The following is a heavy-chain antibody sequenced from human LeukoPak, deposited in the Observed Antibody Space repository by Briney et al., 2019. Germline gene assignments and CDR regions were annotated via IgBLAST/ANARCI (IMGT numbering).Heavy chain of an antibody. Sequence: GGSLRLSCAASGFTVSSNCMSWARQAPGKGLEWVSVIYSGGNTYYADSVKGRFTISRDNSKNTLYLQMNSLRAEDTAVYYCARAATPYYFDYWGQGTLVTVAS. CDR2: IYSGGNT. V-gene: IGHV3-53*01. CDR1: GFTVSSNC. J-gene: IGHJ4*02. CDR3: ARAATPYYFDY.